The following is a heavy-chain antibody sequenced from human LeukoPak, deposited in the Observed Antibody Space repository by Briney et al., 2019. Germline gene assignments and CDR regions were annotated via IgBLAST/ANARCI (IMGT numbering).Heavy chain of an antibody. Sequence: GGSLRLSCAASGFTFSSYAMSWVRHAPGKGLEWVSAISASGYSTYYADSVKGRFTISRDNSKKTLYLQMNSLRAEDTAIFYCAKDVYNWNFYFDYWGQGTLVTVSS. CDR3: AKDVYNWNFYFDY. V-gene: IGHV3-23*01. CDR2: ISASGYST. CDR1: GFTFSSYA. D-gene: IGHD1-7*01. J-gene: IGHJ4*02.